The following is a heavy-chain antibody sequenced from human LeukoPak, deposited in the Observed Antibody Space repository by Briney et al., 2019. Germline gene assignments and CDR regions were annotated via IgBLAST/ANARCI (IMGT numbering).Heavy chain of an antibody. V-gene: IGHV1-8*01. D-gene: IGHD7-27*01. Sequence: GASVKVSCKASGYTFTSYDSNWVRQATGQGLEWMGWMNPNSGNTGYAQKFQGRVNMTRNTSISTAYMELSSLRSEDTAVYYCARNWGLAQGYFDYWGQGTLVTVSS. CDR1: GYTFTSYD. CDR2: MNPNSGNT. CDR3: ARNWGLAQGYFDY. J-gene: IGHJ4*02.